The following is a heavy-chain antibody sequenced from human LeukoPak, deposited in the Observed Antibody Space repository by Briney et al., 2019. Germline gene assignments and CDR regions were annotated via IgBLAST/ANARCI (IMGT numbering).Heavy chain of an antibody. CDR1: GGSISSYY. CDR3: ARERRGGNSD. Sequence: SETLSLTCTVSGGSISSYYWSWIRQTPGKGLGWIGYIYYSGSTHYNPSLKSRVTISVDTSKNQFSLKLSSVTAADTAVYYCARERRGGNSDWGQGTLVTVSS. J-gene: IGHJ4*02. CDR2: IYYSGST. D-gene: IGHD4-23*01. V-gene: IGHV4-59*01.